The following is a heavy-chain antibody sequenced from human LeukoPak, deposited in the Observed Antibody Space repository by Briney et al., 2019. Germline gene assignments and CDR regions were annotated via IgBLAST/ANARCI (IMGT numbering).Heavy chain of an antibody. CDR3: AKSGGYGLIDY. CDR2: IYYSGST. D-gene: IGHD1-26*01. Sequence: PSETLSLTCTVSGGSISTYYWSWIRQPPGKGLEWIGSIYYSGSTNYNPSLKSRVSISLETSKNQFSLRLNSVTAADTAMYYCAKSGGYGLIDYWGQGTLVTVSS. J-gene: IGHJ4*02. CDR1: GGSISTYY. V-gene: IGHV4-59*08.